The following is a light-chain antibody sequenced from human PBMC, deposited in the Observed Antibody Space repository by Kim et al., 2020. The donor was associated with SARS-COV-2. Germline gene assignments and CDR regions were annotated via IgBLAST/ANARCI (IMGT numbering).Light chain of an antibody. Sequence: IVLPQSPGTLSLAPGERAALSCRSSPSVSSSYLACYQQKPGQAPRLLIYGASSRATGIPDRFSGSGSGTDFTLTISRLEPEDFAVYYCQQYGSSPMTFGQGTQLEIK. CDR2: GAS. J-gene: IGKJ5*01. V-gene: IGKV3-20*01. CDR1: PSVSSSY. CDR3: QQYGSSPMT.